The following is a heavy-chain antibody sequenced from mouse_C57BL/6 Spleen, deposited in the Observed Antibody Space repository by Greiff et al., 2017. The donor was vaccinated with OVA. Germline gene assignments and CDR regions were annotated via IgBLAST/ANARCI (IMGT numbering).Heavy chain of an antibody. CDR1: GYTFTEYT. CDR3: ARHDYDGYSMAWFAY. J-gene: IGHJ3*01. CDR2: FYPGSGSI. V-gene: IGHV1-62-2*01. Sequence: VKLVESGAELVKPGASVKLSCKASGYTFTEYTIHWVKQRSGQGLEWIGWFYPGSGSIKYNEKFKDKATLTADKSSSTVYMELSRVTSEDSAVYFCARHDYDGYSMAWFAYWGQGTLVTVSA. D-gene: IGHD2-3*01.